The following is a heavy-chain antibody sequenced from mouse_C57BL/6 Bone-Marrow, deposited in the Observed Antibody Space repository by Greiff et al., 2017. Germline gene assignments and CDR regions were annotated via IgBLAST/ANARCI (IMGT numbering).Heavy chain of an antibody. CDR1: GYTFTSYG. V-gene: IGHV1-81*01. J-gene: IGHJ3*01. D-gene: IGHD2-2*01. CDR2: IYPRSGNT. CDR3: ASYDGYDRFAY. Sequence: QVQLQQPGAELVKPGASVKLSCKASGYTFTSYGISWVKQRTGQGLEWIGEIYPRSGNTYYNEKFKGKATLTADKSSSTAYMELRSLTSEDSAVYVWASYDGYDRFAYWGQGTLVTVSA.